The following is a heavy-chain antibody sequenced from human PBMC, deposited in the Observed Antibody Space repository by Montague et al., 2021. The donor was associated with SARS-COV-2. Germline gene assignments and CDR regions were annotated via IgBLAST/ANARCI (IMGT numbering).Heavy chain of an antibody. CDR2: IFKNCKT. CDR1: GDSITDDD. J-gene: IGHJ6*02. Sequence: SETLSLTCTVSGDSITDDDWSWIRQPPAKGLEWIVNIFKNCKTDYNPSLRSRVITSVYTSKSQFSLKVTSVTAADTAVYYCARYYERSLDFWGQGTTVTVSS. D-gene: IGHD3-22*01. V-gene: IGHV4-59*01. CDR3: ARYYERSLDF.